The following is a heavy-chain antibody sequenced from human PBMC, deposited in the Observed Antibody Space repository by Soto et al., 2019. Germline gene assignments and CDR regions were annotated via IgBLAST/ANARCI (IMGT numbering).Heavy chain of an antibody. D-gene: IGHD6-13*01. CDR1: GDSISGYY. CDR3: ARALSSAAGLYFDF. J-gene: IGHJ4*02. V-gene: IGHV4-4*07. CDR2: IHTTDGT. Sequence: PSEILSLTCTVSGDSISGYYWSWIRQPAGKGMEWIGRIHTTDGTNYNPSLKSRVTMSIDTSNNQFSLKLSSLTAADTAVYYCARALSSAAGLYFDFWGQGTLVTVSS.